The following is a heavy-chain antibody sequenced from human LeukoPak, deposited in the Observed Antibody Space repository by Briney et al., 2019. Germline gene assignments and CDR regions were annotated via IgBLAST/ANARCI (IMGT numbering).Heavy chain of an antibody. J-gene: IGHJ5*02. CDR1: GGSFSGYY. CDR3: AISSPSIEYCSSTSCSFDP. D-gene: IGHD2-2*01. CDR2: INTSGST. Sequence: SETLSLTCAVYGGSFSGYYWSWICQPPGKGLAWIGEINTSGSTNYNPSLKSRVTISVDTSKNQFSLKLSSVTAADTAVYYCAISSPSIEYCSSTSCSFDPWGQGTLVTVSP. V-gene: IGHV4-34*01.